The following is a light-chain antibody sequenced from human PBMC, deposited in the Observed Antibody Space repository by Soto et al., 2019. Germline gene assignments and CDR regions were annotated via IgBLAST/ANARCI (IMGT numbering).Light chain of an antibody. CDR2: GNT. J-gene: IGLJ3*02. V-gene: IGLV1-40*01. CDR1: GANIGEVND. CDR3: QSSDSLSGWL. Sequence: QSVLTQPPSVSGAPGQRVTISCTGSGANIGEVNDVHWYQHLPGTAPKVHIYGNTNRTSGVPDRFSGSKSGTSASLAITGLQDGDEADYYSQSSDSLSGWLFGGVTKLTVL.